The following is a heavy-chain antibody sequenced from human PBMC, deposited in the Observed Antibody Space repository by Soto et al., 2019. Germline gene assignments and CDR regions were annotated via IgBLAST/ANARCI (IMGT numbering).Heavy chain of an antibody. CDR1: GFTFSSYA. CDR2: ISGSGGST. J-gene: IGHJ6*03. D-gene: IGHD2-2*01. V-gene: IGHV3-23*01. Sequence: QPGGSLRLSCAASGFTFSSYAMSWVRQAPGKGLEWVSAISGSGGSTYYADSVKGRFTISRDNSKNTLYLQMNSLRAEDTAVYYCAKVGLVVPAARVGYYMDVWGKGTTVTVSS. CDR3: AKVGLVVPAARVGYYMDV.